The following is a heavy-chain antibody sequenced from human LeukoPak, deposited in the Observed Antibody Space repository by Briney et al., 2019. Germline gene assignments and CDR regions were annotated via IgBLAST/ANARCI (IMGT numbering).Heavy chain of an antibody. CDR1: GFTFNSYA. CDR3: AKGRQWELPLDY. J-gene: IGHJ4*02. D-gene: IGHD1-26*01. Sequence: GGSLRLSCAASGFTFNSYAMSWVRQAPGKGLEWVSAISGSGGKTYYADSVKGRFTISRDSSKNTLYLQMNSLRAEDTAVYYCAKGRQWELPLDYWGQGTLVTVSS. CDR2: ISGSGGKT. V-gene: IGHV3-23*01.